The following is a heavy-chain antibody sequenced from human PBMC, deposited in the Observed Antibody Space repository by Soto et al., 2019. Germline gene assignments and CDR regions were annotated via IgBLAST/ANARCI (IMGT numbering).Heavy chain of an antibody. D-gene: IGHD1-26*01. CDR2: INPRSSDT. J-gene: IGHJ5*02. V-gene: IGHV1-2*06. CDR1: GYTFIGYY. Sequence: QVQLVQSGAEVKKPGASVKVSCKASGYTFIGYYIYWVRQAPGQGLEWMGRINPRSSDTTYAQKFQGRLTMTRDTSISTAYMELSSLRSDDTAVYYCGRDGVGATPLGWFDPWGQGSLVTVSS. CDR3: GRDGVGATPLGWFDP.